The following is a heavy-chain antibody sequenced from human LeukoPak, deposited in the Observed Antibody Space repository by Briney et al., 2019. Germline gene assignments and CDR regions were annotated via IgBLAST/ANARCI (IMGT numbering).Heavy chain of an antibody. V-gene: IGHV1-69*04. J-gene: IGHJ4*02. D-gene: IGHD4-17*01. CDR1: GGTFSSYA. CDR2: IIPILGIA. Sequence: ASVKVSCTASGGTFSSYAISWVRQAPGQGLEWMGRIIPILGIANYAQKFQGRVTITADKSTSTAYMELSSLRSEDTAVYYCARDLEDTVTTSLWGQGTLVTVSS. CDR3: ARDLEDTVTTSL.